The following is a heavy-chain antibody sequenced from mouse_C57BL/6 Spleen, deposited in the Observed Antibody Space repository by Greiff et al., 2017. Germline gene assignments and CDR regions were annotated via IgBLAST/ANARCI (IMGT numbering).Heavy chain of an antibody. CDR1: GYTFTSYW. CDR2: IPPNSGST. Sequence: QVQLQQPGAELVKPGASVKLSCKASGYTFTSYWMHWVKQRPGQGLEWIGMIPPNSGSTYYNEKFKSQATLTVDKSSSTAYMQLSSLTSEDSAGYYCARGMITTVVSFDYWGQGTTLTVAS. J-gene: IGHJ2*01. V-gene: IGHV1-64*01. CDR3: ARGMITTVVSFDY. D-gene: IGHD1-1*01.